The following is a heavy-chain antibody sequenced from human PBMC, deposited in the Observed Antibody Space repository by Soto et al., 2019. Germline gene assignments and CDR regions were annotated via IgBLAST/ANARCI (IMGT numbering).Heavy chain of an antibody. D-gene: IGHD2-2*01. CDR3: ARESYCSSTSCYDY. V-gene: IGHV4-4*07. CDR1: GGSISSDY. Sequence: LSLTCTVSGGSISSDYGSWIRQPAGKGLEWIGRIYTSGSTNYNPSLKSRVTMSVDTSKNQFSLKLSSVTAADTAVYYCARESYCSSTSCYDYWGQGTLVTVSS. CDR2: IYTSGST. J-gene: IGHJ4*02.